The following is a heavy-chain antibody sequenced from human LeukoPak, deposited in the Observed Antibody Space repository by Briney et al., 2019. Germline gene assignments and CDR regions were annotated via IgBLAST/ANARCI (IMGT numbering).Heavy chain of an antibody. CDR2: IRSKANSYAT. D-gene: IGHD3-10*01. CDR1: GFTFRGSA. J-gene: IGHJ4*02. V-gene: IGHV3-73*01. CDR3: TRRGRGFGELLID. Sequence: GGSLRLSCAASGFTFRGSAIHWVRQPSGKGLEWVGRIRSKANSYATAYAASVKGRFTISRDDSKNTAYLQTNSLKTEDTAVYYCTRRGRGFGELLIDWGQGTLVTVSS.